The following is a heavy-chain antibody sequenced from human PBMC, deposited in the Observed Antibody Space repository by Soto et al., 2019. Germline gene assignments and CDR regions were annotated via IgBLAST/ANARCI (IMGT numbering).Heavy chain of an antibody. J-gene: IGHJ6*02. CDR1: GFTFSSYA. V-gene: IGHV3-23*01. CDR2: IGESGTPT. CDR3: ARYIPGVRYYGMDV. Sequence: EVQLLESGGGLVQPGGSLRLSCAASGFTFSSYAMKWVRQAPGKGLEWVSLIGESGTPTYYADSVKGQFTISRDNSGNTLFLEMYSLRAEDTAVYYCARYIPGVRYYGMDVWGQGTTVTVSS. D-gene: IGHD2-2*01.